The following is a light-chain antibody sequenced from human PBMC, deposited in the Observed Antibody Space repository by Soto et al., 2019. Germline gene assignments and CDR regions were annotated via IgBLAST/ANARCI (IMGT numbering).Light chain of an antibody. V-gene: IGKV3-20*01. Sequence: EIVLTQSPGTLSLSPGERATLSCRASQSVSSSYLAWYQQKPGQAPRLLIYGASSRATGIPHRFSGSGSGTDFTLTISRLEPEDVAVDYCQHYCSSPVTFGQGTRLEIK. CDR3: QHYCSSPVT. CDR1: QSVSSSY. J-gene: IGKJ5*01. CDR2: GAS.